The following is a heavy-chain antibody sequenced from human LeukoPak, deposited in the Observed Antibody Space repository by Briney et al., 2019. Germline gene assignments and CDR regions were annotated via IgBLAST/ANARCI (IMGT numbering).Heavy chain of an antibody. Sequence: GGPLRLSCAASGFIFSNYAMSWVRRAPARGLEWVSSLRGDGETFYADSVKGRFPLSRDESRNTVYLQLNNLRVEDTAVYYCAEASWVSNADAVLWGQGTLVTVSS. CDR1: GFIFSNYA. CDR3: AEASWVSNADAVL. J-gene: IGHJ4*02. V-gene: IGHV3-23*01. CDR2: LRGDGET. D-gene: IGHD3-16*01.